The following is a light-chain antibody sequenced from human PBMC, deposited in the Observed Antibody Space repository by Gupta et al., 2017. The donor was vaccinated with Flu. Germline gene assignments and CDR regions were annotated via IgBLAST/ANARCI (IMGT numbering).Light chain of an antibody. CDR1: NNDVGNYDY. J-gene: IGLJ2*01. CDR3: CSYAGTFTFV. V-gene: IGLV2-11*03. Sequence: SVTISCSGTNNDVGNYDYVSWYQQHPGKAPNLMIYGVTKRPSGVPDRFSGSKSGNTASLAISGLQAEDEANYYCCSYAGTFTFVFGGGTKLTVL. CDR2: GVT.